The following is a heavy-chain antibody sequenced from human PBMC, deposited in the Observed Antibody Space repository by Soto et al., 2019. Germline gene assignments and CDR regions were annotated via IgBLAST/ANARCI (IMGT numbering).Heavy chain of an antibody. CDR2: ISAYNGDT. CDR3: VLGGLETGYYRDMAY. Sequence: QDHLVQSGAEVKKPGASAKVSCKASGYTFKNYGINWVRQAPGRGLEWVAWISAYNGDTSYAQHSQGRVTVTTETLTNPAYMDLRSLRPDDTAVYFCVLGGLETGYYRDMAYWGQGTLVSVSS. CDR1: GYTFKNYG. D-gene: IGHD3-9*01. J-gene: IGHJ4*02. V-gene: IGHV1-18*04.